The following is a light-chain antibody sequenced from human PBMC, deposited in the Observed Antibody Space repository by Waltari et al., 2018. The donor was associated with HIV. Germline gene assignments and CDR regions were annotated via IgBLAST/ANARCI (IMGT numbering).Light chain of an antibody. J-gene: IGLJ3*02. CDR2: EHN. Sequence: NFMLTQPHSVSESPGKTVTISCTGGGGSLASNYVQWYQQRPGSAPTTVIYEHNQIPSGVPVRFSGSIHSSSNSASLTISGLKTEDEADYYCQSYDSITWVFGGGTKLTVL. V-gene: IGLV6-57*02. CDR3: QSYDSITWV. CDR1: GGSLASNY.